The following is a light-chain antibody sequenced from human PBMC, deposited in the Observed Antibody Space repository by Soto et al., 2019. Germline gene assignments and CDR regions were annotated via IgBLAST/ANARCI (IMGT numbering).Light chain of an antibody. CDR3: QQYNSWPLT. CDR1: QSVRTF. Sequence: EIVLTQSPATLSLSPGETATLSCRASQSVRTFLAWYQQKPGQTPRLLIYDASNRATGIPARFSGSGSGTEFTLTISSLQSEDFAVYYCQQYNSWPLTFGGGTKVDIK. CDR2: DAS. V-gene: IGKV3D-15*01. J-gene: IGKJ4*01.